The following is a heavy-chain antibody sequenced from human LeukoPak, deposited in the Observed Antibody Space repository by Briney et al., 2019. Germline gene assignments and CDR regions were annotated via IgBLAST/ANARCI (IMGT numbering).Heavy chain of an antibody. J-gene: IGHJ5*02. D-gene: IGHD3-10*01. CDR2: ISAYNGNT. CDR3: ARDMYYYSRTGFDP. Sequence: ASVKVSCKTSGYTFNSYGISWVRQAPGQGLEWMEWISAYNGNTNYAQKLQGRVTMTTDTSTSTAYMELRSLRSDDTVVYYCARDMYYYSRTGFDPWGQGTLVTVSS. CDR1: GYTFNSYG. V-gene: IGHV1-18*01.